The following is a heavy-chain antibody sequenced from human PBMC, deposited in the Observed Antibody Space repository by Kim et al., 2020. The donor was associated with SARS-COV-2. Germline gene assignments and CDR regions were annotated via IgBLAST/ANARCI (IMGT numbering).Heavy chain of an antibody. CDR3: AKDPRLGYYDSSGYYFDY. J-gene: IGHJ4*02. Sequence: GGSLRLSCAASGFTFSSYAMSWVRQAPGKGLEWVSAISGSGGSTYYADSVKGRFTISRDNSKNTLYLQMNSLRAEDTAVYYCAKDPRLGYYDSSGYYFDYWGQGTLVTVSS. CDR1: GFTFSSYA. CDR2: ISGSGGST. D-gene: IGHD3-22*01. V-gene: IGHV3-23*01.